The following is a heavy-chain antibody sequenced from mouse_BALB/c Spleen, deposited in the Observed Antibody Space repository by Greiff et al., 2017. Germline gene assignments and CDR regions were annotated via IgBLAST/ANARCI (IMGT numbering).Heavy chain of an antibody. D-gene: IGHD2-1*01. CDR1: GFSLTSYG. J-gene: IGHJ1*01. Sequence: VMLVESGPGLVAPSQSLSITCTVSGFSLTSYGVHWVRQPPGKGLEWLGVIWAGGSTNYNSALMSRLSISKDNSKSPVFLKMNSLQTDDTAMYYCAIYGSYWYFDVWGAGTTVTVSS. V-gene: IGHV2-9*02. CDR2: IWAGGST. CDR3: AIYGSYWYFDV.